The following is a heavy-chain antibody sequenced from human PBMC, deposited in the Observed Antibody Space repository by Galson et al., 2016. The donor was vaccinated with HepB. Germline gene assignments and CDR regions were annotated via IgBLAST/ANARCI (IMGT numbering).Heavy chain of an antibody. D-gene: IGHD3-22*01. CDR1: GFTFSTSA. V-gene: IGHV3-23*01. CDR2: ISGGDAGT. CDR3: AKFLCGGSCYPGAFET. J-gene: IGHJ3*01. Sequence: SLRLSCAASGFTFSTSALAWVRQAPGRGLEWVSGISGGDAGTYYADSVRGRFTISSDDSKNTLYLQMNSLTAEDTAVYCCAKFLCGGSCYPGAFETWGQGTLVTVSS.